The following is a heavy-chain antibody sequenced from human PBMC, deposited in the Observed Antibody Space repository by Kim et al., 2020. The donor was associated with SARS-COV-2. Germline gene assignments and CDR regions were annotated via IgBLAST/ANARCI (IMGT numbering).Heavy chain of an antibody. CDR3: AGNSGYCTSTTCYVSHWFDP. Sequence: GGSLRLSCAASGFTFGDYRMHWVRQAPGKGLEWVAVISYDGSHTYYGDSVKGRFTVSRDNSKNTLYLQMNSRRDEDAAVYYCAGNSGYCTSTTCYVSHWFDPWGRGTLVTVSS. CDR1: GFTFGDYR. CDR2: ISYDGSHT. J-gene: IGHJ5*02. D-gene: IGHD2-2*01. V-gene: IGHV3-30-3*01.